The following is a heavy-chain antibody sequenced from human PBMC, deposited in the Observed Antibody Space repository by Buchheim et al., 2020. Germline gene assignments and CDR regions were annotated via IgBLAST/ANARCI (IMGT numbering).Heavy chain of an antibody. D-gene: IGHD1-26*01. CDR2: ISSSSTI. CDR3: ARDGIGKHFDY. V-gene: IGHV3-48*04. J-gene: IGHJ4*02. Sequence: EVQLVESGGGLVQPGGSLRLSCAASGFTFSSYSMNWVRQAPGEGLEWVSYISSSSTIYYADSVTGRFTISRDNAKNSLYLQLNSLRAEDTAVYYCARDGIGKHFDYWGQGTL. CDR1: GFTFSSYS.